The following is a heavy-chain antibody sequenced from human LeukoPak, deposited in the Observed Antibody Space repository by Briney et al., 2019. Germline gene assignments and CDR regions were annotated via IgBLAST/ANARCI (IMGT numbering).Heavy chain of an antibody. CDR3: AIRRRYDILTGYYKDY. J-gene: IGHJ4*02. Sequence: GGSLRLSCAASGFTFSSYGMHWVRQAPGKGLKWVAFIRYDGSNKYYADSVKGRFTISRDNSKNTLYLQMNSLRAEDTAVYYCAIRRRYDILTGYYKDYWGQGTLVTVSS. V-gene: IGHV3-30*02. CDR2: IRYDGSNK. D-gene: IGHD3-9*01. CDR1: GFTFSSYG.